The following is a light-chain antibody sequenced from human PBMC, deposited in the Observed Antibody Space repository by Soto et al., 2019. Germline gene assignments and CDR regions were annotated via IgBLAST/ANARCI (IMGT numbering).Light chain of an antibody. Sequence: EIVLTQSPATLSLSPGERATLSCRASQSVSSYLAWYQQKPGQAPRLLIYDASNRATGIPARFSGSGSGTDFPLNISRLEPEDFAVYYCQQRNNWWTFGQGTKVEIK. CDR3: QQRNNWWT. CDR2: DAS. J-gene: IGKJ1*01. V-gene: IGKV3-11*01. CDR1: QSVSSY.